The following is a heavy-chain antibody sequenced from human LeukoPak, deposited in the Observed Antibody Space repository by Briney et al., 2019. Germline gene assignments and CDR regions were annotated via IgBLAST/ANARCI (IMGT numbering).Heavy chain of an antibody. D-gene: IGHD4-17*01. CDR1: GGSFSGYY. CDR3: ARAPEGASYGDSTKFDY. Sequence: SETLSLTCAVYGGSFSGYYWSWIRQPPGKGLEWIGEINHSGSTNYNPSLKSRVTISVDTSKNQFSLKLSSVTAADTAVYYCARAPEGASYGDSTKFDYWGQGTLVTVSS. CDR2: INHSGST. J-gene: IGHJ4*02. V-gene: IGHV4-34*01.